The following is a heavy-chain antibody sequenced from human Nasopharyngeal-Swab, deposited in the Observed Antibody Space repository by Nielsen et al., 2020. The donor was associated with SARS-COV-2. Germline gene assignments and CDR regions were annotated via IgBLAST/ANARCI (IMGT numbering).Heavy chain of an antibody. Sequence: ASVKVSCKASGYTFTIYGISWLRQAPGQGLEWMGWISGFNGYTTNSPSFRGRVTTSIDKSTSTAYLELRSLRSDDTAVYYCVRDRAHSNSGWVGEGDYWGQGTPVTVSS. CDR3: VRDRAHSNSGWVGEGDY. V-gene: IGHV1-18*01. CDR1: GYTFTIYG. D-gene: IGHD5-12*01. J-gene: IGHJ4*02. CDR2: ISGFNGYT.